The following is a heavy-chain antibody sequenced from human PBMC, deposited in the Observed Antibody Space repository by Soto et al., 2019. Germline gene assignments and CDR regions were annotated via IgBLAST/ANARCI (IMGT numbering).Heavy chain of an antibody. CDR3: AKDSRRTSGWWYFDY. J-gene: IGHJ4*02. Sequence: EVQLWESGGGLVQPGGSLRLSCVASGFTFSSYDMGWVRQAPGKGLEWVSAISNGGDRTYYADAVKGRFTISRDNSKNTLYLQMNSLRVEDTAIYYCAKDSRRTSGWWYFDYWGQGILVTVSS. D-gene: IGHD6-19*01. V-gene: IGHV3-23*01. CDR1: GFTFSSYD. CDR2: ISNGGDRT.